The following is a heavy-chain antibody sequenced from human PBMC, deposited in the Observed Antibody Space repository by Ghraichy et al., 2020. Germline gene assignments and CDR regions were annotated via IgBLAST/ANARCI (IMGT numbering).Heavy chain of an antibody. CDR1: GYSFMNYG. Sequence: ASVKVSCRASGYSFMNYGISWVRQAPGQGLEWMGWISPYKDNTNYAQKLQGRVTMTTDTSTNTAYVELRSLRSDDTAVYYCARGGDYDSRGYYLSYFDHWGQGTLVTVSS. CDR3: ARGGDYDSRGYYLSYFDH. V-gene: IGHV1-18*01. CDR2: ISPYKDNT. D-gene: IGHD3-22*01. J-gene: IGHJ4*02.